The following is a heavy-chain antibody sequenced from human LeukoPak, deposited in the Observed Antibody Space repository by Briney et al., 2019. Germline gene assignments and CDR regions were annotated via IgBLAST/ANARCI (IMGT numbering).Heavy chain of an antibody. CDR2: IYFTGST. V-gene: IGHV4-39*01. D-gene: IGHD4-23*01. CDR1: GGSISGTTYY. J-gene: IGHJ4*02. Sequence: SETLSLTCSVSGGSISGTTYYWGWIRQPPGKGLEWIGSIYFTGSTYHNPSLKSRVTMSVDTSRNQFSLKLNSVTAADTAVYYCTRHPGGNAAHRFDYWGQGFLVTVSS. CDR3: TRHPGGNAAHRFDY.